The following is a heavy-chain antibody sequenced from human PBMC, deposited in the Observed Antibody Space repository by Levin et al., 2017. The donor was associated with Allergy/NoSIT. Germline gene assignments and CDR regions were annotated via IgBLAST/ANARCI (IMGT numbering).Heavy chain of an antibody. CDR1: GFTFSKYW. V-gene: IGHV3-74*01. CDR2: INGDGSNT. D-gene: IGHD3/OR15-3a*01. Sequence: GESLKISCAASGFTFSKYWMHWVRQAPGKGLVWVSRINGDGSNTNYADSVKGRFTISRDSAKSTLYLQMSSLRAEDTAVYYCARGLYDTSYYTIGAWGQGTLGTVSS. J-gene: IGHJ5*02. CDR3: ARGLYDTSYYTIGA.